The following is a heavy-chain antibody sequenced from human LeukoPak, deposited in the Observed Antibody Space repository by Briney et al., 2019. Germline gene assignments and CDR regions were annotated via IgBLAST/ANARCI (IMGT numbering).Heavy chain of an antibody. V-gene: IGHV3-64D*09. CDR1: GFTFSTSP. D-gene: IGHD6-13*01. J-gene: IGHJ4*02. CDR3: KSSPTSRIDS. CDR2: IGSTGGDT. Sequence: GGSLRLSCAASGFTFSTSPMHWVRQAPGKGLEYVSAIGSTGGDTCYADSVKGRFAISRDNSKNTVYLQMSSLRPEDTAIYYCKSSPTSRIDSWGQGTLVTVSS.